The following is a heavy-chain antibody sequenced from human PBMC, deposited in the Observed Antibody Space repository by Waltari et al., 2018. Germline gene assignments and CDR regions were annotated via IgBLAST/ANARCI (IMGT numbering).Heavy chain of an antibody. D-gene: IGHD6-6*01. CDR3: ARVADSSSSGNFDY. V-gene: IGHV1-69*02. CDR2: ISPILGIA. CDR1: GGTFSSYT. Sequence: QVQLVQSGAEVKKPGSSVKVSCKASGGTFSSYTISWVRQAPGQGIEWMGRISPILGIANYAQKFQGRVTITADKSTSTAYMELSSLRSEDTAVYYCARVADSSSSGNFDYWGQGTLVTVSS. J-gene: IGHJ4*02.